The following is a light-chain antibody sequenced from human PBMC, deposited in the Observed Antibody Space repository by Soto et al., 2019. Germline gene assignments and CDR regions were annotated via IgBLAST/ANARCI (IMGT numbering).Light chain of an antibody. CDR1: QSISSW. Sequence: IQMTQSPSTLSASVGDRVTITCRASQSISSWLAWYQQKPGKAPKLLIYKASSLESGVPSRFSGSGSGTEFTLTISSLQPDDFATYYCQQYNSYPTFGQGTK. CDR2: KAS. CDR3: QQYNSYPT. J-gene: IGKJ2*01. V-gene: IGKV1-5*03.